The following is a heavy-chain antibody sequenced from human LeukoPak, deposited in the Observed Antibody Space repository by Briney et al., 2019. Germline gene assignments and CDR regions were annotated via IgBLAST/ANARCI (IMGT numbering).Heavy chain of an antibody. Sequence: SVKVSCKASGGTFSSYAISWVRLAPGQGLEWMGGIIPIFGTAYYAQKFQGRVTITADESTSTAYMELSSLRSEDTAVYYCARAPYSSGGSTNYYYYYYTDVWGKGTTVTVSS. CDR2: IIPIFGTA. CDR1: GGTFSSYA. CDR3: ARAPYSSGGSTNYYYYYYTDV. J-gene: IGHJ6*03. D-gene: IGHD6-19*01. V-gene: IGHV1-69*13.